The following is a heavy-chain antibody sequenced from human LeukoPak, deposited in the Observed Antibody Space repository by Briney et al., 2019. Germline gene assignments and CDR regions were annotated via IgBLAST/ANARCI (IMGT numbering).Heavy chain of an antibody. CDR1: GYSISSGYY. J-gene: IGHJ4*02. CDR2: IYHSGST. Sequence: SETLSLTCTVSGYSISSGYYWGWIRLPPGKGLEWIGSIYHSGSTYYNPSLKSRVTISVDTSKNQFSLKLSSVTAADTAVYYCARQGDFWSGYFDYWGQGSLVTVSS. V-gene: IGHV4-38-2*02. D-gene: IGHD3-3*01. CDR3: ARQGDFWSGYFDY.